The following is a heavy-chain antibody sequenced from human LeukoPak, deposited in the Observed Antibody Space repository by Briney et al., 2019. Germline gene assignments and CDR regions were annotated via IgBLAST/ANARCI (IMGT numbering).Heavy chain of an antibody. V-gene: IGHV3-11*01. CDR1: GFTFSDYY. CDR2: ISSSGSTI. Sequence: GGSLRLSCAASGFTFSDYYTSWIRQAPGKGLEWVSYISSSGSTIYYADSVKGRFTISRDNAKNSLYLQMNSLRAEDTAVYYCARVPRTIFGVVIHFDYWGQGTLVTVSS. D-gene: IGHD3-3*01. J-gene: IGHJ4*02. CDR3: ARVPRTIFGVVIHFDY.